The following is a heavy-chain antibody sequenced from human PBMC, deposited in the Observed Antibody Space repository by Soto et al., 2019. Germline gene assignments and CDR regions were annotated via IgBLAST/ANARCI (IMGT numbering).Heavy chain of an antibody. V-gene: IGHV5-51*01. D-gene: IGHD6-19*01. CDR1: GYSFTSYW. CDR3: ARQYSSGWYSYYYYGMDV. Sequence: GESLKISCKGSGYSFTSYWIGWVRQMPGKGLEWMGIIYPGDSDTRYSPSFQGQVTISADKSISTAYLQWSSLKASDTAMYYCARQYSSGWYSYYYYGMDVWGQGTTVTVS. J-gene: IGHJ6*02. CDR2: IYPGDSDT.